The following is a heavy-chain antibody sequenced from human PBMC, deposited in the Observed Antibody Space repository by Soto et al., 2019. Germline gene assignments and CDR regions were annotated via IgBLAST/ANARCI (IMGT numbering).Heavy chain of an antibody. Sequence: SETLSLTCAVSGGSISSGDYSWSWIRQPPGKGLEWVGYIYQSGSAYYNPSLKSRVTISLDRSKNHFSLKLTSVTAADTAVYYCARLGNCRGGSCYPNWFDPWGQGTLVTVSS. V-gene: IGHV4-30-2*01. CDR1: GGSISSGDYS. D-gene: IGHD2-15*01. CDR2: IYQSGSA. J-gene: IGHJ5*02. CDR3: ARLGNCRGGSCYPNWFDP.